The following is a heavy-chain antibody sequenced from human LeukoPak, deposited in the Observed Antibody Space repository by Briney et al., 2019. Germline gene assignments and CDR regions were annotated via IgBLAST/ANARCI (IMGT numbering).Heavy chain of an antibody. V-gene: IGHV3-33*01. Sequence: GRSLRLSCAASGFTFSTYGMHWVRQAPGKGLEWVAMIWNDASNKYYAESVKGRFTISRDNSKNTLYLQMKSLRAEDTGVYFCATEYSSSSAFDYWGQGTLVTVSS. J-gene: IGHJ4*02. CDR1: GFTFSTYG. CDR3: ATEYSSSSAFDY. CDR2: IWNDASNK. D-gene: IGHD6-6*01.